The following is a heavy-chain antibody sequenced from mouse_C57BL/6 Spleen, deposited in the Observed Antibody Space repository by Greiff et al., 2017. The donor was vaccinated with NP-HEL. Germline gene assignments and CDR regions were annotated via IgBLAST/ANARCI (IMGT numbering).Heavy chain of an antibody. CDR3: ARGLNGHWYFDV. V-gene: IGHV1-19*01. J-gene: IGHJ1*03. CDR1: GYTFTDYY. Sequence: EVKLEESGPVLVKPGASVKMSCKASGYTFTDYYMNWVKQSHGKSLEWIGVINPYNGGTSYNQKFKGKATLTVDKSSSTAYMELNSLTSEDSAVYYCARGLNGHWYFDVWGTGTTVTVSS. CDR2: INPYNGGT.